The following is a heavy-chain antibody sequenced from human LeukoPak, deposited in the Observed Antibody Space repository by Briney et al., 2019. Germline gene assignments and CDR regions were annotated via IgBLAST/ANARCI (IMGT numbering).Heavy chain of an antibody. CDR1: GGSLSSGGYS. V-gene: IGHV4-30-2*01. CDR3: ARGGSGSLDY. D-gene: IGHD3-10*01. Sequence: SQTLSLTCAVSGGSLSSGGYSWSWIRQPPGKGLEWIGYIYHSGSTYYNPSLKSRVTISVDKSKNQFSLKLSSVTAADTAVYYCARGGSGSLDYWGQGTLVTVSS. J-gene: IGHJ4*02. CDR2: IYHSGST.